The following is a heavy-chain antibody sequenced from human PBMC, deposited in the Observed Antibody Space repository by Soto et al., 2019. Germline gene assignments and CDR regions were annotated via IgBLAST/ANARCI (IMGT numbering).Heavy chain of an antibody. CDR1: GFTFNMYA. D-gene: IGHD1-1*01. Sequence: GGSLRLSCAASGFTFNMYAMSWVRQAPGKGREWVSGIGGSGANTYYADFVKGRFTISRDNSKNTLYLQMDSLRAEDTAIYYCARTITGYFWAGAYWGQGTLVTVSP. J-gene: IGHJ4*02. V-gene: IGHV3-23*01. CDR3: ARTITGYFWAGAY. CDR2: IGGSGANT.